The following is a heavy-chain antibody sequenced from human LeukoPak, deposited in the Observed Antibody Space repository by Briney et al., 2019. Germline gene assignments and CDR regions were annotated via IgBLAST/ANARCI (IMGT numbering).Heavy chain of an antibody. CDR2: IYYSGST. V-gene: IGHV4-59*01. J-gene: IGHJ4*02. Sequence: SETLSLTCTVSNGSISSYYWSWIRQPPGKGLEWIGYIYYSGSTNYNPSLKSRVTISVDTSKNQFSLKLSSVTAADTAVYYCARIPYSSGWYGAGGVHYYFDYWGQGTLVTVSS. CDR3: ARIPYSSGWYGAGGVHYYFDY. CDR1: NGSISSYY. D-gene: IGHD6-19*01.